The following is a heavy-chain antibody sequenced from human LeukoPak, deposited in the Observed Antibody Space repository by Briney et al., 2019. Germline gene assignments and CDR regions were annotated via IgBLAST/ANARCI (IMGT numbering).Heavy chain of an antibody. D-gene: IGHD3-10*01. V-gene: IGHV3-23*01. CDR1: GFTFNTYA. J-gene: IGHJ4*02. Sequence: PGGSLRLSCAVSGFTFNTYAMTWVRQAPGKGLEWVSIISGSGGSTDYADSVRGRFTISRDNSKNTLYLQMNSLRAEDTAVYYCAKEKQTGMYYFDYWGQGTLVTVPS. CDR2: ISGSGGST. CDR3: AKEKQTGMYYFDY.